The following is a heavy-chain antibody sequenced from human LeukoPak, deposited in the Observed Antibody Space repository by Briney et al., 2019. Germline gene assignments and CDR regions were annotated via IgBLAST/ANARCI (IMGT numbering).Heavy chain of an antibody. Sequence: GASLQISCKGSGYSFTSYWIGGVRQLPGKGLEWMGIIYPGDSDTRYSPSFQGQVTISADKSISTAYLQWSSLKASDTAMYYCARLPSVVPAYYFDYWGQGTLVTVSS. D-gene: IGHD2-2*01. CDR3: ARLPSVVPAYYFDY. V-gene: IGHV5-51*01. J-gene: IGHJ4*02. CDR2: IYPGDSDT. CDR1: GYSFTSYW.